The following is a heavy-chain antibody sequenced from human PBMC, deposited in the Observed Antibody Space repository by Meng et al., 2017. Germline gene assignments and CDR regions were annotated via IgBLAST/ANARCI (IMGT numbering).Heavy chain of an antibody. CDR2: IDHNSGVT. J-gene: IGHJ4*02. V-gene: IGHV1-2*06. CDR3: ARDADIFAGRKLFGDY. D-gene: IGHD3-9*01. Sequence: VASVPPGAQAKKPGASLNHSRKPSRNSFPASYLHWLSQSPGPGLEGMGRIDHNSGVTKCAQKFNGRVTVTEATSLSTDYMELRRLTSEDTAVSYWARDADIFAGRKLFGDYWGQGTLVTVSS. CDR1: RNSFPASY.